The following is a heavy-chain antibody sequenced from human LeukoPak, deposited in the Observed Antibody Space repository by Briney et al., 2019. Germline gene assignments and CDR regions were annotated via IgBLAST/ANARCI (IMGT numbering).Heavy chain of an antibody. Sequence: GGSLRLSCAASGFTFSSYGMHWVRQAPGKGLEWVAVIWYDGSNKYYADSVKGRFTISRDNSKNTLYLQMNSLRAEDTAVYYCAREKIVLRENWFDPWGQGTLVTVSS. CDR3: AREKIVLRENWFDP. D-gene: IGHD2/OR15-2a*01. J-gene: IGHJ5*02. CDR1: GFTFSSYG. V-gene: IGHV3-33*01. CDR2: IWYDGSNK.